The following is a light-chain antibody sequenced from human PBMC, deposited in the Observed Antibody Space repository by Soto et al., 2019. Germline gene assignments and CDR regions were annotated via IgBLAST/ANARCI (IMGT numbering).Light chain of an antibody. CDR1: QGVGNY. CDR3: PQYTSYPLT. Sequence: AIRMTQSPSSFSASTGDRVTITCRATQGVGNYLAWYQQKPGKAPKLLIYAASTLQSGVPSRFSGSGSGTDFTLNISYLQSEDFATYYCPQYTSYPLTFGPGTRV. J-gene: IGKJ3*01. V-gene: IGKV1-8*01. CDR2: AAS.